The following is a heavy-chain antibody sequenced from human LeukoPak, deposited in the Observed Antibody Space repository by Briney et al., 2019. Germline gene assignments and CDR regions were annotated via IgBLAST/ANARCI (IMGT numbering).Heavy chain of an antibody. CDR3: AKSRSSWYDNGMDV. Sequence: ASVKVSCKASGYTFASYDINWVRQATGQGLEWMGWMNPNSGNTGYAQKFQGRVTMTRNTSISTAYMEVSSLRSEDTAVYYCAKSRSSWYDNGMDVWGQGTTVTVSS. CDR1: GYTFASYD. V-gene: IGHV1-8*01. J-gene: IGHJ6*02. D-gene: IGHD6-13*01. CDR2: MNPNSGNT.